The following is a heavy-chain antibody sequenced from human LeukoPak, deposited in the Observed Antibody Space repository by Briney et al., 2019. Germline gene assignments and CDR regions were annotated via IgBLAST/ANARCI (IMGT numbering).Heavy chain of an antibody. CDR2: IYYSGSI. CDR1: GGSLSSYY. D-gene: IGHD5-24*01. Sequence: SETLSLTCTVSGGSLSSYYWSWIRQPPGKGLGWTGYIYYSGSINKHPSNKSRLTISVDTSKNQFTLKMSSVTAADTAVYYCASFHFGDGYNEKGNEYYFDYWGQGTLVTVS. CDR3: ASFHFGDGYNEKGNEYYFDY. V-gene: IGHV4-59*01. J-gene: IGHJ4*02.